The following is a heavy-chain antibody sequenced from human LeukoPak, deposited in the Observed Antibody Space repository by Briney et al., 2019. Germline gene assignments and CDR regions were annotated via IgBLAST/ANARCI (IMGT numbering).Heavy chain of an antibody. CDR2: IYYSGST. CDR1: GGSISTYY. CDR3: ARERGGYSGYGEDFDY. D-gene: IGHD5-12*01. J-gene: IGHJ4*02. V-gene: IGHV4-59*01. Sequence: PSETLSLTCTVSGGSISTYYWSWIRQPPGKGLEWIGYIYYSGSTNYNPSLKSRVTISLDTSKNQFSLKLSSVTAADTAVYYCARERGGYSGYGEDFDYWGQGTLVTVSS.